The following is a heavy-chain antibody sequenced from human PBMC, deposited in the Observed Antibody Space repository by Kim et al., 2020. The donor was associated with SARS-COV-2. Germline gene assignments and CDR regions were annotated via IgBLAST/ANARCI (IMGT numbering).Heavy chain of an antibody. D-gene: IGHD3-10*01. V-gene: IGHV1-58*01. CDR3: AAVGYYSNAFDI. J-gene: IGHJ3*02. CDR2: IVVGSGNT. Sequence: SVKVSCKASGFTFTSSAVQWVRQARGQRLEWIGWIVVGSGNTNYAQKFQERVTITRDMSTSTAYMELSSLRSEDTAVYYCAAVGYYSNAFDIWGQGTMVTVSS. CDR1: GFTFTSSA.